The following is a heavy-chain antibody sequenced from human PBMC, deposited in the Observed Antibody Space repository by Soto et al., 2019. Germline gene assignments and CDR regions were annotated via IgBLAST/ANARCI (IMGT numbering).Heavy chain of an antibody. V-gene: IGHV3-30*18. Sequence: QVQLVESGGGVVQPGRSLRLSCAASGFTFNNYGMHWVRQAPGEGLEWVAVISYDESGKYYADYVKGRFAISRDNSKNTLYLEMISLIPEDTAVYYCAKEKGTWFVYLWGRGTLVTVSS. CDR3: AKEKGTWFVYL. CDR1: GFTFNNYG. J-gene: IGHJ2*01. CDR2: ISYDESGK.